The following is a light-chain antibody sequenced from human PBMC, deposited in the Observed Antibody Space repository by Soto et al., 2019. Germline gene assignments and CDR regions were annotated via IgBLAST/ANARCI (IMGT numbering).Light chain of an antibody. V-gene: IGKV2-28*01. CDR1: QSLLQRNGYNY. Sequence: IVMTQSPLSLPVTPGEPASISCRSSQSLLQRNGYNYLVWYLQKPGQSPQLLIYLGSIRASRAPDRFSGSRSGTDSTLKISSVEAAAVGVSYCMQALQTALTFGGGPKAEIK. CDR2: LGS. CDR3: MQALQTALT. J-gene: IGKJ4*02.